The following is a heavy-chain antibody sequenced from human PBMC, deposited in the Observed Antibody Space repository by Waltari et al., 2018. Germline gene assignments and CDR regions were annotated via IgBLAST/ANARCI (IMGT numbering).Heavy chain of an antibody. CDR1: GGSISNNNYS. Sequence: QLQLHASGPGLVKPSETLSLTCNVSGGSISNNNYSLAWIRQPPGKGLEWIGSIYYSGSTYYNPSLKSRLTISVDTSKNQFSLKLNSVTAADSAVYYCARPLRFTAWFDPWGQGTLVTVSS. CDR3: ARPLRFTAWFDP. J-gene: IGHJ5*02. CDR2: IYYSGST. V-gene: IGHV4-39*01. D-gene: IGHD3-3*01.